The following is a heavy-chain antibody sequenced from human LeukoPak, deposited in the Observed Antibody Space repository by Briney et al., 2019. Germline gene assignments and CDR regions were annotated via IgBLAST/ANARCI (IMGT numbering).Heavy chain of an antibody. D-gene: IGHD4-17*01. Sequence: ASVKVSCKASGYTFTGYYMHWVRQAPGQGLGWMGWIDPNSGGTNYAQKFQGRVTMTRDTSISTAYMELSRLRSDDTAVYYCARSNYGDYVMYAFDIWGQGTMVTVSS. CDR3: ARSNYGDYVMYAFDI. J-gene: IGHJ3*02. CDR2: IDPNSGGT. V-gene: IGHV1-2*02. CDR1: GYTFTGYY.